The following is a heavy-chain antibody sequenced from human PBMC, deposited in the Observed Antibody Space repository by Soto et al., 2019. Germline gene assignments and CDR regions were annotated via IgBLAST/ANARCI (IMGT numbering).Heavy chain of an antibody. V-gene: IGHV4-4*07. J-gene: IGHJ5*02. CDR3: GRERGEIWENEAS. Sequence: QVQLQESGPGLVRPSETLSLTCTVAGGSISSYRWSWIRQPAGKGLEWIGRLNTYGNTHYNPSLKTRVTVSVDSSRNQLFLTLRSGTAAVSAVYRCGRERGEIWENEASWGEGTPGTDSS. CDR1: GGSISSYR. CDR2: LNTYGNT. D-gene: IGHD1-1*01.